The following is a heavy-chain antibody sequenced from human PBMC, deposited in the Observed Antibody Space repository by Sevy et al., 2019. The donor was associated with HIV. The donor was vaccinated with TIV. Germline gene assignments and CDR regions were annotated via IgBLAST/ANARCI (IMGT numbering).Heavy chain of an antibody. CDR1: GFTFSSYW. J-gene: IGHJ5*02. D-gene: IGHD3-9*01. CDR3: ARDRSHVLRYFDWLLDWFDP. CDR2: IKQDGSEK. V-gene: IGHV3-7*01. Sequence: GGSLRLSCAASGFTFSSYWTSWVRQAPGKGLEWVANIKQDGSEKYYVDSVKGRFTISRDNAKNSLYLQMNSLRAEDTAVYYCARDRSHVLRYFDWLLDWFDPWGQGTLVTVSS.